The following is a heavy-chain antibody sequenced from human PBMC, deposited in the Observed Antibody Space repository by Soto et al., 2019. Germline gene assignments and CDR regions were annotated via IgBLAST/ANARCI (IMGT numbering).Heavy chain of an antibody. CDR1: GLSFNIYW. Sequence: EVQLVESGGGLVQPGGALRLSCAAPGLSFNIYWIHWVRQVPGKGLVWLAGINSDGSHTIYVDSVKGRFTISRDNAKNTVFLQMDSLRDEDTGVYYCAGGMAGLDVWGQGTTVTVSS. CDR3: AGGMAGLDV. V-gene: IGHV3-74*01. CDR2: INSDGSHT. J-gene: IGHJ6*02.